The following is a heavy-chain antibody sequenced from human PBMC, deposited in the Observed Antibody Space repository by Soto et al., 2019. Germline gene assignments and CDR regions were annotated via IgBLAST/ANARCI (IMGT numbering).Heavy chain of an antibody. CDR3: ARRLGYCSGGSCYAYFDY. V-gene: IGHV4-59*01. CDR1: GGSISSYY. Sequence: SETLSLTCTVSGGSISSYYWSWIRQPPGKGLEWIGYIYYSGSTNYNPSLKSRDTISVDTSKNQFSLKLSSVTAADTAVFYCARRLGYCSGGSCYAYFDYWGQGTLVTVSS. D-gene: IGHD2-15*01. CDR2: IYYSGST. J-gene: IGHJ4*02.